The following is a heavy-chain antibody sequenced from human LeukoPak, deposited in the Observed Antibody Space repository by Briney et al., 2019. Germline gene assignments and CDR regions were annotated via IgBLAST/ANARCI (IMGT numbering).Heavy chain of an antibody. Sequence: SETLSLTCTVSGGSISGYYWSWIRQPPGKGLEWIGCMYYSGSPKYNPSLKSRVTISIDTSKNQFSLKLSSVTAADTAVYYCARRYYDSSGYFILDYWGQGTLVTVSS. CDR1: GGSISGYY. CDR3: ARRYYDSSGYFILDY. J-gene: IGHJ4*02. D-gene: IGHD3-22*01. V-gene: IGHV4-59*08. CDR2: MYYSGSP.